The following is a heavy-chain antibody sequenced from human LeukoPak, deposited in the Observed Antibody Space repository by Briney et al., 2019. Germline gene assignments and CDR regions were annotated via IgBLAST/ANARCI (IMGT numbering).Heavy chain of an antibody. V-gene: IGHV3-30*03. CDR3: GRDREVEPAAIPHDAFDI. CDR1: GFTFSSYG. Sequence: PGGSLRLSCEASGFTFSSYGMNWVRQAPGKGLEWVAVVSFDGTNTYYADSVKGRFTISRDNSKNTLYLQMSSLRVEDTAVYYCGRDREVEPAAIPHDAFDIWGQGTMVTVSS. CDR2: VSFDGTNT. D-gene: IGHD2-2*01. J-gene: IGHJ3*02.